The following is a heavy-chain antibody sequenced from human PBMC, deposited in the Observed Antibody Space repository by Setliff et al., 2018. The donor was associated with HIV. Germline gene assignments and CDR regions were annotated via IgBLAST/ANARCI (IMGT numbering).Heavy chain of an antibody. CDR1: GFTLSTYS. J-gene: IGHJ5*02. Sequence: GGSLRLSCVASGFTLSTYSMNWVRQAPGQGLEWVSSITTTGGDIWYADSVKGRFTISRDNAKNSLSLLMTSLRADDTAVYYCARDSSTSSGVVWFDPWGQGTLVTVSS. V-gene: IGHV3-21*01. D-gene: IGHD2-2*01. CDR2: ITTTGGDI. CDR3: ARDSSTSSGVVWFDP.